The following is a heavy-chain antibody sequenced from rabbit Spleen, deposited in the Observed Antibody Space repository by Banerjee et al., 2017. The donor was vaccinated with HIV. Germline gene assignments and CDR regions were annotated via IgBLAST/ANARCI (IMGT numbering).Heavy chain of an antibody. CDR1: GFDFSVYG. CDR2: IDPIFGRT. J-gene: IGHJ4*01. Sequence: QEQLVESGGGLVQPGGSLKLSCKASGFDFSVYGLSWVRQAPGKGLEWVGYIDPIFGRTYYASWVNGRVTISSHNAQNTLYLQLNSLTAADTATYFCARDAGSGHYIDAYFDLWGPGTLVTVS. D-gene: IGHD8-1*01. V-gene: IGHV1S47*01. CDR3: ARDAGSGHYIDAYFDL.